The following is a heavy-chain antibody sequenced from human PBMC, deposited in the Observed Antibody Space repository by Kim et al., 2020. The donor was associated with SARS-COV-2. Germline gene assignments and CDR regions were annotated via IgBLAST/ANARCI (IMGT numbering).Heavy chain of an antibody. Sequence: SVKVSCKASGFTFTSSAMQWVRQARGQRLEWIGWIVVGSGNTNYAQKFQERVTITRDMSTSTAYMELSSLRSEDMAVYYCAADQGLGELTLDYWGQGTLVTVSS. CDR3: AADQGLGELTLDY. J-gene: IGHJ4*02. CDR2: IVVGSGNT. D-gene: IGHD3-10*01. CDR1: GFTFTSSA. V-gene: IGHV1-58*02.